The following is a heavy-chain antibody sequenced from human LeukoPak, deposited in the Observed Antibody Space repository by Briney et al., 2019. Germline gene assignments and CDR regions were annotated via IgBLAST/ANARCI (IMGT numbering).Heavy chain of an antibody. CDR1: GYTLAELS. CDR2: FDPEDGET. J-gene: IGHJ6*02. CDR3: ATADPEGYYYYYGMDV. Sequence: GASVKVSCKVSGYTLAELSMHWVRQAPGKGLEWMGGFDPEDGETIYAQKFQGRVTMTEDTSTDTAYMELSSLRSEDTAVYYCATADPEGYYYYYGMDVWGQGTTVTVSS. V-gene: IGHV1-24*01.